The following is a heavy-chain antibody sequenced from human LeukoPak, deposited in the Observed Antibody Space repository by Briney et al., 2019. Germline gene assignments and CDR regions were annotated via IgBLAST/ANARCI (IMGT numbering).Heavy chain of an antibody. D-gene: IGHD4-17*01. CDR3: AKEQYGDCPYYYYGMDV. CDR2: ISWNSGSI. Sequence: GGSLRLSCAASGFTFDDYAMHWVRQAPGKGLEWVSGISWNSGSIGYADSVKGRFTISRDNAKNSLYLQMNSLRAEDTALYYRAKEQYGDCPYYYYGMDVWGQGTTVTVSS. J-gene: IGHJ6*02. V-gene: IGHV3-9*01. CDR1: GFTFDDYA.